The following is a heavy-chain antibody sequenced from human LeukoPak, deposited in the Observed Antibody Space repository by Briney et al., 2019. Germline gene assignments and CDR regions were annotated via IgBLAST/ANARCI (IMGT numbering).Heavy chain of an antibody. CDR1: GGSIGTSAYY. D-gene: IGHD3-16*02. CDR3: ARGRYSYGWNDS. Sequence: PSQTPSLTCTVSGGSIGTSAYYWNWIRQHPGKGLEWIGFISDSGSTLYNASLKSRISISSDTSKNQFSLKLTSVTAADLAVYYCARGRYSYGWNDSWGQGTLVTVSS. J-gene: IGHJ5*01. V-gene: IGHV4-31*03. CDR2: ISDSGST.